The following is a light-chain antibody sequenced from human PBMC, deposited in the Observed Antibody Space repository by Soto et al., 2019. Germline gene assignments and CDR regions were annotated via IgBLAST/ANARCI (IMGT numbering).Light chain of an antibody. J-gene: IGKJ4*01. V-gene: IGKV3-20*01. CDR3: QQYGTSPLT. CDR2: GAS. Sequence: EIVLTQSPGTLSLSPGERVTLSCRASQSVSSSYLAWYQQKPGQAPRLLIYGASSRATGIPDRFSGSGSGTDFTLTISRLEPEDCAVYYCQQYGTSPLTFGGRTKLEIK. CDR1: QSVSSSY.